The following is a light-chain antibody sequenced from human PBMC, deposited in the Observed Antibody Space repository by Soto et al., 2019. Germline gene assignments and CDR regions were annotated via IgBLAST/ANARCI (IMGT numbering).Light chain of an antibody. V-gene: IGLV2-14*01. J-gene: IGLJ2*01. CDR3: SSYTSSSTPRVV. CDR2: EVS. Sequence: QSVLTQPASVSGSPGQSITISCTGTSSDVGGYNYVSWYQQHPGKAPKLMIYEVSNRPSGVSNRFSGSKSGNTASLTISGLQAEDEADYYCSSYTSSSTPRVVFGGGIKLTVL. CDR1: SSDVGGYNY.